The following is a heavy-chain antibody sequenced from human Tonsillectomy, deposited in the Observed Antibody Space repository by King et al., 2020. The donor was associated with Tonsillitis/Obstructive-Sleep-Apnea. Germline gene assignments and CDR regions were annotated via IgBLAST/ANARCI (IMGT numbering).Heavy chain of an antibody. CDR1: GFSFDDYA. D-gene: IGHD6-13*01. CDR3: AKDSHPRSSGWSLYAFYI. J-gene: IGHJ3*02. V-gene: IGHV3-9*01. CDR2: ISWNSGGI. Sequence: VQLVESGGGLVQPGRSLRLSCAASGFSFDDYAMHWVRQAPGKGLEWVSGISWNSGGIGYAHSVKGRFTISRDNAKDSLYLQVNSLRAEDTALYYCAKDSHPRSSGWSLYAFYIWGQGTMATVSS.